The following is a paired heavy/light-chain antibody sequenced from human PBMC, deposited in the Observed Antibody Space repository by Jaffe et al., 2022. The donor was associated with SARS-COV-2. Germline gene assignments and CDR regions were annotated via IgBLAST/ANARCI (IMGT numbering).Heavy chain of an antibody. V-gene: IGHV3-23*04. CDR2: VTGRGTST. J-gene: IGHJ4*02. Sequence: EMQLVESGGGLVQPGGSLRLSCAASGFTFINYAMTWVRQAPGKGLEWVSSVTGRGTSTYYAESVKGRLTTSRDNSKNTLYLQMNGLRPEDTALYYCVKGAGDTTMLRELHYWGQGTLVTVSS. D-gene: IGHD5-18*01. CDR3: VKGAGDTTMLRELHY. CDR1: GFTFINYA.
Light chain of an antibody. J-gene: IGLJ1*01. V-gene: IGLV1-40*01. CDR2: GNG. CDR1: SSNIGAGYA. Sequence: QSVLTQPPSVSGAPGQRVTISCTGGSSNIGAGYAVHWYQQLPGTAPKLLIYGNGYRPSGVPDRFSGSNSGTSASLAITGLQAEDEADYYCQSYDTSLTGSYVFGTGTQVTVL. CDR3: QSYDTSLTGSYV.